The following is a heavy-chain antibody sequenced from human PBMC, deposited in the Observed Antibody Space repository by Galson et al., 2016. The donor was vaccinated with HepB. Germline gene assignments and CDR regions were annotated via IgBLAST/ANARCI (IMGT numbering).Heavy chain of an antibody. CDR3: ARTPSYGRGDGCDGFDI. D-gene: IGHD3-10*02. V-gene: IGHV2-70*11. Sequence: PALVKPTQTLTLTCTFSGFSLRTNGMCVSWIRQPPGKALEWLARIDWDNNEYRSPSLRTRLTISKDTSKNQVVLTMTNLDPEDTATYYCARTPSYGRGDGCDGFDIWGQGTMVTVSS. CDR2: IDWDNNE. CDR1: GFSLRTNGMC. J-gene: IGHJ3*02.